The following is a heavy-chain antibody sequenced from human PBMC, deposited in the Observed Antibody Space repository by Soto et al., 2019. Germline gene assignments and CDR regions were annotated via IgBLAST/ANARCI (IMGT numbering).Heavy chain of an antibody. V-gene: IGHV3-9*01. D-gene: IGHD4-4*01. J-gene: IGHJ4*02. Sequence: VQLVESGGGLVQPGRSLRLSCAASGFTFDDYAMHWVRQAPGKGLEWVSGISWNSGSIGYADSVKGRFTISRDNAKNSLYLQMNSLRAEDTALYYCAKAQTTVTTISGYWGQGTLVTVSS. CDR2: ISWNSGSI. CDR3: AKAQTTVTTISGY. CDR1: GFTFDDYA.